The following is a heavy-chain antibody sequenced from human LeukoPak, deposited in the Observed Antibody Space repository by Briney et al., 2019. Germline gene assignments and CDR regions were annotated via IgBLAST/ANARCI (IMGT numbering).Heavy chain of an antibody. CDR1: GFPFSSYW. CDR3: ARDGVRGHDI. D-gene: IGHD3-10*01. CDR2: IKQDGSEK. J-gene: IGHJ3*02. V-gene: IGHV3-7*01. Sequence: GGSLSLSCAASGFPFSSYWLSWVRPAPGKGLEWVANIKQDGSEKYYVDSVKGRFTISRDNAKNSLYLQMNSLRAEDTAVYYCARDGVRGHDIWGQGTMVTVSS.